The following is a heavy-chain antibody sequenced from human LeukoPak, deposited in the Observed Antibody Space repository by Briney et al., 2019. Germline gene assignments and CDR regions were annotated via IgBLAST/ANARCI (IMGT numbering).Heavy chain of an antibody. CDR3: AKGAASRGYTYVAN. D-gene: IGHD5-18*01. CDR2: ISGSGGST. V-gene: IGHV3-23*01. Sequence: GGSLRLSCAASAFTFRSYAMVWVRQAPGKGLEWVSTISGSGGSTYYSDSAKGRFTISRDNSNNTLYLQMNSLRAGDTAVYYCAKGAASRGYTYVANWGQGTLVTVT. CDR1: AFTFRSYA. J-gene: IGHJ4*02.